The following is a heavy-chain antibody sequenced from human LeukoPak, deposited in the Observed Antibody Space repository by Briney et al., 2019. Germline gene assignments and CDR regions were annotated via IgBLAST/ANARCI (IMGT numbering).Heavy chain of an antibody. J-gene: IGHJ4*02. CDR1: GFTVSSNY. CDR3: ARDPPPGRNYFDY. CDR2: IYSGGST. V-gene: IGHV3-53*01. Sequence: PGGSLRLSCAASGFTVSSNYMSWVRQAPGKGLEWVSVIYSGGSTYYADSVKGRFTISRDNSKNTLYLQMNSLRAEDTAVYYCARDPPPGRNYFDYWGQGTLVTVSS.